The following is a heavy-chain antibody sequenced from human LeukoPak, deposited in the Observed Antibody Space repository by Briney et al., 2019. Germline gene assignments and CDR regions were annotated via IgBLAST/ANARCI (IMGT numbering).Heavy chain of an antibody. Sequence: SETLSLTCAVYGGSFSGYYWSWLRQPPGKGLEWIGEINHSGSTNYNPSLKSRVTISVDTSKNQFSLKLSSVTAADTAVYYCARAHITIFGVAEGVWFDPWGQGTLVTVSS. CDR1: GGSFSGYY. D-gene: IGHD3-3*01. CDR2: INHSGST. V-gene: IGHV4-34*01. CDR3: ARAHITIFGVAEGVWFDP. J-gene: IGHJ5*02.